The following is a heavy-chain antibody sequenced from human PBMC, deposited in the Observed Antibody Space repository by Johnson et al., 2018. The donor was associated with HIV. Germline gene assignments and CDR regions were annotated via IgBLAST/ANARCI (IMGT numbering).Heavy chain of an antibody. CDR1: GFTFRAYG. D-gene: IGHD5-18*01. CDR3: ARGLIIQLWLQAAFDI. V-gene: IGHV3-30*03. Sequence: QVQLVESGGGVVQPGTSLRLSCAASGFTFRAYGMHWVRQAPGKGLEWVAIISYDGSNKYYADSVKGRFTISRDNSKNTLYLQMNSLRAEDTAVYYCARGLIIQLWLQAAFDIWGQGTMVTVSS. CDR2: ISYDGSNK. J-gene: IGHJ3*02.